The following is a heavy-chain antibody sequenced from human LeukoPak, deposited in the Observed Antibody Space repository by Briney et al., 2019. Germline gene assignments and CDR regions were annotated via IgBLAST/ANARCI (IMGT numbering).Heavy chain of an antibody. V-gene: IGHV3-33*01. Sequence: GSLRLSCAASGFTFGSYGMHWVRQAPGKGLEWVAVIWYDGSNKYYADSVKGRFTISRDNSKNTLYLQMNSLRAEDTAVYYCARDSRKDYGLNCFDPWGQGTLVTVSS. CDR3: ARDSRKDYGLNCFDP. D-gene: IGHD4-17*01. CDR1: GFTFGSYG. CDR2: IWYDGSNK. J-gene: IGHJ5*02.